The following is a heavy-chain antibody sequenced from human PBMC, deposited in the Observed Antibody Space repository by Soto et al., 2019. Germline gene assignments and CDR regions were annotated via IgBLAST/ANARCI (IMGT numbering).Heavy chain of an antibody. CDR1: GGTFSSYT. CDR2: IIPILGIA. J-gene: IGHJ4*02. Sequence: QVQLVQSGAEVQKPGSSVKVSCKASGGTFSSYTISWVRQAPGQGLEWMGRIIPILGIANYAQKFQGRVTITVDKSTSTVYMELSSLRSEDTAVYYCARNLYSGYLGYFDYWGQGTLVTVSS. V-gene: IGHV1-69*02. CDR3: ARNLYSGYLGYFDY. D-gene: IGHD5-12*01.